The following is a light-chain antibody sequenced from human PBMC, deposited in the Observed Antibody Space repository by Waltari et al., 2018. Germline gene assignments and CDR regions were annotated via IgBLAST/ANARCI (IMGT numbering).Light chain of an antibody. V-gene: IGKV1-8*01. Sequence: AIRMTQSPSSFSASIGDRVTITCRASQGVSSSLAWYQQKPGKAPKLLIFATSTLQSGVPSRFSGSGSGTEFTLTVSCLQSEDFATYYCQQYDNLPSFGGGTKVEI. J-gene: IGKJ4*01. CDR3: QQYDNLPS. CDR2: ATS. CDR1: QGVSSS.